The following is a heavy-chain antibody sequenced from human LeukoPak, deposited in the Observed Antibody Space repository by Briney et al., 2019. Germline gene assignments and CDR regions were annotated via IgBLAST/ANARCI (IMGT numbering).Heavy chain of an antibody. CDR1: GYTFTSYY. Sequence: ASVKVSCKASGYTFTSYYMHWVRQAPGQGLEWMGIINPSGGSTSYAQKFQGRVTMTRDMSTSTVYMELSRLRSDDTAVYYCARVPPFYYDSSGYHLFDFDYWGQGTLVTVSS. D-gene: IGHD3-22*01. V-gene: IGHV1-46*01. CDR2: INPSGGST. CDR3: ARVPPFYYDSSGYHLFDFDY. J-gene: IGHJ4*02.